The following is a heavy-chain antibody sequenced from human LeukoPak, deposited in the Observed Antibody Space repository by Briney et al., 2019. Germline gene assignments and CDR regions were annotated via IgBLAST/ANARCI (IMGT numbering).Heavy chain of an antibody. D-gene: IGHD1-14*01. Sequence: ASVKVSCKTFGYTFTNYGISRMRQAPGQGLGWIGYISAYDGDTNYAQKFRGRVTMTTDRSTTTAYMLLGSLRSDDTAVYYCARPEETKGKFEYWGQGTLVTVSA. CDR1: GYTFTNYG. V-gene: IGHV1-18*01. CDR2: ISAYDGDT. CDR3: ARPEETKGKFEY. J-gene: IGHJ4*02.